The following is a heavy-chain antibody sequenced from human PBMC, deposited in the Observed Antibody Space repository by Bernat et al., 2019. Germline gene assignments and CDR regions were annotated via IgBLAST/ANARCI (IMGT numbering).Heavy chain of an antibody. CDR1: GGSISSYY. CDR3: ARGGNGYNWMGDNEYYFDY. J-gene: IGHJ4*02. Sequence: QVQLQESGPGLVKPSETLSLTCTVSGGSISSYYWSWIRQPPGKGLEWIGYIYYSGSTNYNPSLKSRVAISVDTSKKQFSLKLSSVTAADTAVYYCARGGNGYNWMGDNEYYFDYWGQGTLVTVSS. V-gene: IGHV4-59*01. CDR2: IYYSGST. D-gene: IGHD5-24*01.